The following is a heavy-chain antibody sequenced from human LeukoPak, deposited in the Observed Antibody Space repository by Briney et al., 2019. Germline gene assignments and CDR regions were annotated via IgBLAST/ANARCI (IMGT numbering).Heavy chain of an antibody. CDR2: ISGSGGST. D-gene: IGHD3-10*01. CDR1: GFTFSSYG. J-gene: IGHJ4*02. V-gene: IGHV3-23*01. CDR3: AKDFGYYGSGSYYNYDS. Sequence: GGSLRLSCAASGFTFSSYGMSWVRQAPGKGLEWVSAISGSGGSTYYADSVKGRFTISRDNSKNTLYLQMNSLRAEDTAVYYCAKDFGYYGSGSYYNYDSWGQGTLVTVSS.